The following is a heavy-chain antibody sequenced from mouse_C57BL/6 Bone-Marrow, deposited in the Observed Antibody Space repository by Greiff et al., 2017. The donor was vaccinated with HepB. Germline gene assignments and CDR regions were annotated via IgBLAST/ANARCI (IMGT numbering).Heavy chain of an antibody. D-gene: IGHD1-1*01. CDR2: IYPGDGDT. Sequence: QVQLQQSGPELVKPGASVKISCKASGYAFSSSWMNWVKQRPGKGLEWIGRIYPGDGDTNYNGKFKGKATLTADKSSSTAYMQLSSLTSEDSAVYFCANYGSSSCFAYWGQGTLVTVSS. CDR1: GYAFSSSW. V-gene: IGHV1-82*01. CDR3: ANYGSSSCFAY. J-gene: IGHJ3*01.